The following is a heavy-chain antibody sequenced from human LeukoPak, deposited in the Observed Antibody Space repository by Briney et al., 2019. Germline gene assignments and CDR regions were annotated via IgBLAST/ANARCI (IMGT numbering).Heavy chain of an antibody. V-gene: IGHV1-2*02. Sequence: GASVKVSCKASGYTFTDYYRLWVRQAPGQGLEWMGWINPNSGGTNYAQKFQGRVTMTRDTSISTAYMELSRLRSDDTAVYYCAREGPIVGATHLVDYWAQGTLVTVSS. CDR1: GYTFTDYY. J-gene: IGHJ4*02. CDR3: AREGPIVGATHLVDY. D-gene: IGHD1-26*01. CDR2: INPNSGGT.